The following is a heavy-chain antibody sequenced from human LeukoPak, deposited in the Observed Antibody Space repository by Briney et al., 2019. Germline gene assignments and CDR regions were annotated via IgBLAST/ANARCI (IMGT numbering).Heavy chain of an antibody. CDR1: GFTFSSFA. J-gene: IGHJ4*02. Sequence: SGRSLRLSCVDSGFTFSSFAMSWVRQAPGKGLEWVSTISSSGSTTYYVDSVKGRFTISRDNSRNTLYLQMNSLRGEDTAVYYCARESPAFDYWGQGTLVTVS. V-gene: IGHV3-23*01. CDR3: ARESPAFDY. CDR2: ISSSGSTT.